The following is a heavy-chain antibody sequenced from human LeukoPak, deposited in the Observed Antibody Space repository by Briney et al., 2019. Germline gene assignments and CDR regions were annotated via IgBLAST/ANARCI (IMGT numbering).Heavy chain of an antibody. CDR1: GGSISSHY. CDR2: ISYSGST. V-gene: IGHV4-59*08. Sequence: SETLSLTCTVSGGSISSHYWSWIRQPPGKGLEWIGYISYSGSTKYNPSLKSRVTISVDTSKNQFSLKLSSVTAADTAVYYCARHLSGSGTYYAETFDYWGQGTLVTVSS. D-gene: IGHD3-10*01. J-gene: IGHJ4*02. CDR3: ARHLSGSGTYYAETFDY.